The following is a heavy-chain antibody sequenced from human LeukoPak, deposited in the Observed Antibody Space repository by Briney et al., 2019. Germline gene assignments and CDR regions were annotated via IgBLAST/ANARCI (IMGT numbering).Heavy chain of an antibody. CDR3: ARARGYCSGGSCYELDFDY. CDR2: INPNSGGT. D-gene: IGHD2-15*01. V-gene: IGHV1-2*02. Sequence: ASVKVSCKASGYTLTGYYMHWVRQAPGQGLEWMGWINPNSGGTNYAQKFQGRVTMTRDTSISTAYMELSRLRSDNTAVYYCARARGYCSGGSCYELDFDYWGQGTLVTVSS. CDR1: GYTLTGYY. J-gene: IGHJ4*02.